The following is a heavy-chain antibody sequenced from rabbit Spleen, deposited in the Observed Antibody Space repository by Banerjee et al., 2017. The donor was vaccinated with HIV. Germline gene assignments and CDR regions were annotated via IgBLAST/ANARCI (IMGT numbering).Heavy chain of an antibody. CDR2: IDPFFGVT. V-gene: IGHV1S43*01. CDR1: GFSFSNKAV. D-gene: IGHD1-1*01. CDR3: ARSAYVSGSAFYGYFNL. J-gene: IGHJ4*01. Sequence: QQQLEESGGGLVKPGGTLTLTCKASGFSFSNKAVMCWVRQAPGKGLEWIGYIDPFFGVTYYATWVNGRFTISSHNAQNTLYLQLNGLTVADTATYFCARSAYVSGSAFYGYFNLWGQGTLVTVS.